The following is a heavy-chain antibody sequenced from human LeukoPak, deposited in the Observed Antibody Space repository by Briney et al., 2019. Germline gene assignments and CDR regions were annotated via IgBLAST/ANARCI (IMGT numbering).Heavy chain of an antibody. CDR3: ARAADSATILDY. D-gene: IGHD5-24*01. CDR2: IYHSGST. Sequence: SETLSLTCAVSGGSISSSNWWSWVRQPPGKGLEWVGEIYHSGSTNYNTSLKSRVPISVDKSKNQFSLKLSSVTAADTAVYYCARAADSATILDYWGQGTLVTVSS. CDR1: GGSISSSNW. J-gene: IGHJ4*02. V-gene: IGHV4-4*02.